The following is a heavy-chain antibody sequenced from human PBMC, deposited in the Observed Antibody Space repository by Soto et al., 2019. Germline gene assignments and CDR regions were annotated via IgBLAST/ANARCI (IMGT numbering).Heavy chain of an antibody. J-gene: IGHJ6*03. V-gene: IGHV3-21*01. CDR3: SRVSVVVEADHWTGYNYMDA. CDR2: ISSSSSYI. D-gene: IGHD2-15*01. CDR1: GFTFSSYS. Sequence: GGSLRLSCAASGFTFSSYSMNWVRQAPGKGLEWVSSISSSSSYIYYADSVKGRFTISRDNAKNSLYLQMNSLRAEDTAVYYYSRVSVVVEADHWTGYNYMDAWGKGTLVTVSS.